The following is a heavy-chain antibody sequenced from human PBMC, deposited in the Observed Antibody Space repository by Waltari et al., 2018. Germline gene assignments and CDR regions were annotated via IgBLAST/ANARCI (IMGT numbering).Heavy chain of an antibody. J-gene: IGHJ6*02. CDR2: IKQDGSEK. CDR1: GFTFSSYW. CDR3: ARGGLRFYYGMDV. V-gene: IGHV3-7*04. D-gene: IGHD3-3*01. Sequence: EVQLVESGGGLVQPGGSLRLSCAASGFTFSSYWMSWVRQAPGKGLEWVANIKQDGSEKYYLDSVKGRFTISRDNAKNSLYLQMNSLRAEDTAVYYCARGGLRFYYGMDVWGQGTTVTVSS.